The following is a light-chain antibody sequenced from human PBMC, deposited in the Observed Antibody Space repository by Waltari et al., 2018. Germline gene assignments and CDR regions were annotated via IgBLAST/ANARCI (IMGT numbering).Light chain of an antibody. CDR1: PSSSTY. CDR2: GAS. J-gene: IGKJ4*01. Sequence: DIQLTHSPSSLSASVGHRVTITCRASPSSSTYLHWYQQKPGKAPKLLISGASSLESRVPSRFRGGGSGTDFTLTISSLQPEDFATYYGQQSYSTLRSFGGGTTVDI. CDR3: QQSYSTLRS. V-gene: IGKV1-39*01.